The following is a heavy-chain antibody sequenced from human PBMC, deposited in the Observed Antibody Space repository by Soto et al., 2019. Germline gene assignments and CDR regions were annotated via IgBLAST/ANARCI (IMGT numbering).Heavy chain of an antibody. V-gene: IGHV1-69*02. J-gene: IGHJ6*02. Sequence: QVQLVQSGAEVKKPGSSVKVSCKGSGGTFSSYTISWVRQAPGQGLEWMGRIIPILGIANYAQKFQGRVTITADKSTSTAYMELSSLRSEDTAVYYCASLMSSGYSSGMAVWGQGTTVTVSS. CDR2: IIPILGIA. CDR1: GGTFSSYT. CDR3: ASLMSSGYSSGMAV. D-gene: IGHD3-10*01.